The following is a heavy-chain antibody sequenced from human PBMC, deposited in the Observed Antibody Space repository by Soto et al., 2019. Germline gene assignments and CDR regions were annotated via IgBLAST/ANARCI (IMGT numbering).Heavy chain of an antibody. CDR2: ISGSGGTT. D-gene: IGHD2-2*01. V-gene: IGHV3-23*01. J-gene: IGHJ6*02. Sequence: VQLLESGGGLVQPGGSLRLSCAASAFTFSSYAMSWVRQAPGKGLEWVSGISGSGGTTYYADSVKGRFTISRDNSKNTLYLQMNSLRAEDTAVYYCAKGSSIVVVPAAINYYYYGMDVWGQGTTVTVSS. CDR3: AKGSSIVVVPAAINYYYYGMDV. CDR1: AFTFSSYA.